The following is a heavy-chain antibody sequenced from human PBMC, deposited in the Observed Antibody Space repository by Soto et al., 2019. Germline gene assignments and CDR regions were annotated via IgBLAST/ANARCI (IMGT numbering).Heavy chain of an antibody. Sequence: PGGSLRLSCAASGFTFSSYAMSWVRQAPGKGLEWVSAISGSGGSTYYADSVKGRFTISRDNSKNTLYLQMNSLRAEDTAVYYCAKESGSMVRGVIITRFDYWGQGTLVTVSS. D-gene: IGHD3-10*01. CDR3: AKESGSMVRGVIITRFDY. J-gene: IGHJ4*02. V-gene: IGHV3-23*01. CDR2: ISGSGGST. CDR1: GFTFSSYA.